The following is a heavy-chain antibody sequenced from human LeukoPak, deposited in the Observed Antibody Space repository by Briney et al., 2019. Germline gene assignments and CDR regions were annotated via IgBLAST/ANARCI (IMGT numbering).Heavy chain of an antibody. D-gene: IGHD3-10*01. V-gene: IGHV4-59*01. CDR1: GGYISSYY. Sequence: PSETLSLTCTVSGGYISSYYWSWIRQPPGEGLEWIGYVYYTGSTNYNPSLKSRVTISVDTSKNQFSLKLSSVTAADTAVYYCAREITMVRGVYDWFDPWGQGTLVTVSS. J-gene: IGHJ5*02. CDR2: VYYTGST. CDR3: AREITMVRGVYDWFDP.